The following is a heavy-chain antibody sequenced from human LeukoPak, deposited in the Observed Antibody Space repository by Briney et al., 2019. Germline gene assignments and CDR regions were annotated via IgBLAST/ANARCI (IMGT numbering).Heavy chain of an antibody. V-gene: IGHV3-33*01. CDR1: GFTFSNYG. D-gene: IGHD1-26*01. J-gene: IGHJ4*02. CDR2: IWYDGSNK. CDR3: ARDRAMIVGAAWYFDY. Sequence: GGSLRLSCAASGFTFSNYGMHWVRQAPGKGLEWVALIWYDGSNKYYADSVKGRFTISRDNSKNTLYLQMNSLRAEDTAVYYCARDRAMIVGAAWYFDYWGQGTLVTVSS.